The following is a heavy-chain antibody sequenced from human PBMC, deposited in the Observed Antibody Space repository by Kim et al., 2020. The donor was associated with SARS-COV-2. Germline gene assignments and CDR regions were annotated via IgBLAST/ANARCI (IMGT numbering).Heavy chain of an antibody. CDR1: GGSFSGYY. D-gene: IGHD1-26*01. CDR2: INHSGST. Sequence: SETLSLTCAVYGGSFSGYYWSWIRQPPGPGLEWIGEINHSGSTNYNPSLKSRVTISVDTSKNQFSLKLSSVTAADTAVYYCARGRRGRVGATTDYWGPGTLVTLSS. J-gene: IGHJ4*02. V-gene: IGHV4-34*01. CDR3: ARGRRGRVGATTDY.